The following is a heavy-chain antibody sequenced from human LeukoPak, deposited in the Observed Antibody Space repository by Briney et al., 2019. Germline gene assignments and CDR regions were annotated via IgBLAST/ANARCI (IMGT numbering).Heavy chain of an antibody. CDR2: ISASGGST. CDR1: GFTFSSYA. J-gene: IGHJ4*02. Sequence: PGGSLRLSCAASGFTFSSYAMSWVRQAPGKGLEWVSAISASGGSTYYADSVKGRFTISRDNSKNTLYLQMNSLRAEDTAVYYCAKATYYYDSSGYAIFDYWGQGTLVTVSP. CDR3: AKATYYYDSSGYAIFDY. D-gene: IGHD3-22*01. V-gene: IGHV3-23*01.